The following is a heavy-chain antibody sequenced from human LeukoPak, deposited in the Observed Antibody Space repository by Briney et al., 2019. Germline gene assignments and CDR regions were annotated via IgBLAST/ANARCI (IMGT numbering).Heavy chain of an antibody. D-gene: IGHD2-15*01. CDR3: AREQLGYCSGGSCYTRGYYYYYMDV. Sequence: SETLSLTCTVSGGSISSSSYYWGWIRQPPGKGLEWIGSIYYSGSTYYNPSLKSRVTISVDTSKNQFSLKLSSVTAADTAVYYCAREQLGYCSGGSCYTRGYYYYYMDVWGKGTTVTVSS. J-gene: IGHJ6*03. CDR2: IYYSGST. V-gene: IGHV4-39*01. CDR1: GGSISSSSYY.